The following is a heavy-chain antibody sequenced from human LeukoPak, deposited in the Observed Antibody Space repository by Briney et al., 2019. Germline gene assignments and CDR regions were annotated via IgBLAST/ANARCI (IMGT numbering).Heavy chain of an antibody. Sequence: HPGGSLRLSCTVSGFTVSSNSMSWVRQAPGKGLEWVSFIYSGGNTHYSDSVKGRFTISRDNSKNTLYLQMNSLRAEDTAVYYCARHYYDSDGYLHDAFDLWGQGTMVTVSS. D-gene: IGHD3-22*01. V-gene: IGHV3-53*01. CDR1: GFTVSSNS. CDR2: IYSGGNT. J-gene: IGHJ3*01. CDR3: ARHYYDSDGYLHDAFDL.